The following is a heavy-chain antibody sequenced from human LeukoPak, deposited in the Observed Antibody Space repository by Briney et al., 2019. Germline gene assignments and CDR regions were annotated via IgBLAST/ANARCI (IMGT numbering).Heavy chain of an antibody. CDR2: ISSSSSYI. CDR1: GFTFSSYS. V-gene: IGHV3-21*01. Sequence: GGSLRLSCAASGFTFSSYSMNWVRQAPGKGLEWVSSISSSSSYIYYADSVKGRFTISRDNAKNSLYLQMNSLRAEDTAVYYCARLGYSYASLEDYWGQGTLVTVSS. CDR3: ARLGYSYASLEDY. D-gene: IGHD5-18*01. J-gene: IGHJ4*02.